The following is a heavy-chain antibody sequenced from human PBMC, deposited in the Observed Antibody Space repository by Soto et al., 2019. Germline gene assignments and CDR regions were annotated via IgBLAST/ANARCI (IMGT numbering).Heavy chain of an antibody. CDR2: IWYDGSNK. Sequence: QVQLVESGGGVVQPGRSLRLSCAASGFTFSSYGMHWVRQAPGKGLEWVAVIWYDGSNKYYADTVKGRFTISRDNSKNTVYLQMKSLRAEDKAVDYCARWGIAAGDYWGQGTLVTVSS. V-gene: IGHV3-33*01. CDR1: GFTFSSYG. D-gene: IGHD6-13*01. CDR3: ARWGIAAGDY. J-gene: IGHJ4*02.